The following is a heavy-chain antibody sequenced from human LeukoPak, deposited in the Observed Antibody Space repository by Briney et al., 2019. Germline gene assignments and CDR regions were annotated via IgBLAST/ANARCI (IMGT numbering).Heavy chain of an antibody. D-gene: IGHD3-10*02. J-gene: IGHJ6*04. V-gene: IGHV3-23*01. Sequence: GGSLRLSCAASGFTFTSYVMSWVRQAPGPGLEWVSAITGSGGSTYYADSVKGRFTISRDNAKNSLYLQMNSLRAEDTAVYYCAELGITMIGGVWGKGTTVTVSS. CDR2: ITGSGGST. CDR1: GFTFTSYV. CDR3: AELGITMIGGV.